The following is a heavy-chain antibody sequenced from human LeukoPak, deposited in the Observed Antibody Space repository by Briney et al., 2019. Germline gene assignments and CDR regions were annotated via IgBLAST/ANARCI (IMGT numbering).Heavy chain of an antibody. V-gene: IGHV3-48*01. CDR1: GFSFSTYS. CDR3: ARDKSGNSGWYSYFDY. Sequence: PGGSLRLSCAASGFSFSTYSMNWVRQAPGKGLEWVSYISSSSSTIYYADSVKGRFTISRDNAKNSLYLQMNSLRVEDTAVYYCARDKSGNSGWYSYFDYWGQGTLVIVSS. J-gene: IGHJ4*02. CDR2: ISSSSSTI. D-gene: IGHD6-19*01.